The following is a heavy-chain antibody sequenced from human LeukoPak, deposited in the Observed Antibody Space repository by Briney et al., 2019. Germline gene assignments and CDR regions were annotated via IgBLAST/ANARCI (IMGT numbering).Heavy chain of an antibody. CDR2: ISGSGGST. CDR3: AKDRSDGADAFDI. Sequence: GGSLRLSCAASAFTFSSYAMSWVRQAPGKGLEWVSAISGSGGSTYYADSVKGRFTISRDNSKNTLYLQMNSLRAEDTAVYYFAKDRSDGADAFDIWGQGTMVTVSS. D-gene: IGHD1-26*01. J-gene: IGHJ3*02. CDR1: AFTFSSYA. V-gene: IGHV3-23*01.